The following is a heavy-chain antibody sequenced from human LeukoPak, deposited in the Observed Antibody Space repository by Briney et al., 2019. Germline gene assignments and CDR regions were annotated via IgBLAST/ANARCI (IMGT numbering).Heavy chain of an antibody. V-gene: IGHV1-2*02. Sequence: ASVKVSCKASGYTFTGYCVHWVRQAPGQGLEWMGWINPNTGGTNYAQKFQGRVTLTRDTSISTAHMELSSLRSDDTSVYYCARVRITILHDAFDIWGQGTVVTVSS. CDR1: GYTFTGYC. CDR3: ARVRITILHDAFDI. D-gene: IGHD5-24*01. CDR2: INPNTGGT. J-gene: IGHJ3*02.